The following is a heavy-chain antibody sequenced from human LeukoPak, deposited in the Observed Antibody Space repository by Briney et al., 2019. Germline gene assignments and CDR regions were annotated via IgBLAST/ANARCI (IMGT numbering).Heavy chain of an antibody. D-gene: IGHD6-19*01. CDR1: GGSISSGGYY. V-gene: IGHV4-31*03. CDR3: ARDVVGSVAGNYYYGMDV. Sequence: PSETLSLTCTVSGGSISSGGYYWSCIRQHPGQGLEWVGYIYYSGSTYYNPSLKSRVTISVDTSKNQFSLKLSSVTAADTAVYYCARDVVGSVAGNYYYGMDVWGQGTTVTVSS. J-gene: IGHJ6*02. CDR2: IYYSGST.